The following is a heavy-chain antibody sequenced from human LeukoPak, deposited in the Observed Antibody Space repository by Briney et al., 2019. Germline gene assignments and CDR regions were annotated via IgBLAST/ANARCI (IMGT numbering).Heavy chain of an antibody. D-gene: IGHD1-26*01. V-gene: IGHV4-59*01. J-gene: IGHJ4*02. CDR2: IYYSGST. Sequence: SETLSLTCTVSGGSISSYYWSWIRQPPGKGLEWIGYIYYSGSTNYNPSLKSRVTISVDTSKNQFSLKLSSVTAADTAVYYCARGGWELRWDFDYWGQGTLVTVSS. CDR1: GGSISSYY. CDR3: ARGGWELRWDFDY.